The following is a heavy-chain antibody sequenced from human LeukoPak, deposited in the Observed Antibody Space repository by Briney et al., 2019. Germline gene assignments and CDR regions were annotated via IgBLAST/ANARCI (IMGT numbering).Heavy chain of an antibody. V-gene: IGHV4-34*01. CDR3: ARGGYCSSTSCYTELGFDP. CDR2: INHSGST. CDR1: GGSFSGDY. Sequence: SETLSLTCAVYGGSFSGDYWSWIRQPPGKGLEWIGEINHSGSTNYNPSLKSRVTISVDTSKNQFSLKLSSVTAADTAVYYCARGGYCSSTSCYTELGFDPWGQGTLVTVSS. D-gene: IGHD2-2*02. J-gene: IGHJ5*02.